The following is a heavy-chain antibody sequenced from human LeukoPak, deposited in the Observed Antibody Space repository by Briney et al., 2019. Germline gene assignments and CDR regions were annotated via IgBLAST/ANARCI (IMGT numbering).Heavy chain of an antibody. CDR1: GYTFTSYY. Sequence: ASVKVSCMASGYTFTSYYMHWVRQAPGQGLEWMGIINPSGGSKSYAQKFQGKVTMTRDTSTSTVYMELSSLRSKDTDVYYCARAVTVAYGMDVWGQGTTVTVSS. V-gene: IGHV1-46*01. D-gene: IGHD4-11*01. CDR2: INPSGGSK. J-gene: IGHJ6*02. CDR3: ARAVTVAYGMDV.